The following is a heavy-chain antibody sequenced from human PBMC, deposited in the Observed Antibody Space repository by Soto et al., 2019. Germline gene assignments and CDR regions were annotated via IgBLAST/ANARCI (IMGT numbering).Heavy chain of an antibody. Sequence: QPGGSLRLSCAASGFTFSNYAMSWVRQAPGKGLEWVSGISSSGDSTYYADSVKGRFTISRDNSKNTLFLQMNSLRGEDTALYYCAKGGLYTNNWYARNGFDLWGQGALVTVSS. CDR3: AKGGLYTNNWYARNGFDL. D-gene: IGHD6-13*01. CDR2: ISSSGDST. J-gene: IGHJ5*02. CDR1: GFTFSNYA. V-gene: IGHV3-23*01.